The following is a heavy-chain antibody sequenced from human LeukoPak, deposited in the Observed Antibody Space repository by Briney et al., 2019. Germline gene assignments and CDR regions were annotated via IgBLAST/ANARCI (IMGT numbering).Heavy chain of an antibody. J-gene: IGHJ6*02. D-gene: IGHD1-26*01. CDR3: ASNLAANYHFYYGIDV. CDR2: INSGGSSI. CDR1: GFTFSDYY. Sequence: GGSLRLSCAASGFTFSDYYMSWIRQAPGKGLEWVSFINSGGSSIYYVDSVKGRFTISRDNAKNSLYLQMSSLRAEDTAVYYCASNLAANYHFYYGIDVWGQGTTVTVSS. V-gene: IGHV3-11*01.